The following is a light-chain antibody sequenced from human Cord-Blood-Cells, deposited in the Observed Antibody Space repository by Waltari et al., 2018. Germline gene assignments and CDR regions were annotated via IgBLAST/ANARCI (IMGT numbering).Light chain of an antibody. CDR3: QQSYSTPPYS. V-gene: IGKV1-39*01. CDR2: AAS. CDR1: QSISSY. J-gene: IGKJ2*03. Sequence: DIQMTQSPSSLSASVGDSVTIPCRASQSISSYLNWYQQKPGKAPKLLIYAASSLQSRVPSTFSGSVSGTDFTHTISSLQPEDFATYYCQQSYSTPPYSFGQGTKLEIK.